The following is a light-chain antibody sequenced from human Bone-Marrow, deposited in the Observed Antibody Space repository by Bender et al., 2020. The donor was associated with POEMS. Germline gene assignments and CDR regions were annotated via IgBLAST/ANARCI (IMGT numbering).Light chain of an antibody. CDR3: SSYTGSSTWV. CDR1: SSDVAKYNL. Sequence: QSALTQPASVSGSPGQSISISCTGTSSDVAKYNLVSWYQHHPGKAPKLLIYQDAKRPSGISIRFSGSKSGDTASLTISGLQPEDEGDYYCSSYTGSSTWVFGGGTKVTVL. V-gene: IGLV2-14*02. J-gene: IGLJ3*02. CDR2: QDA.